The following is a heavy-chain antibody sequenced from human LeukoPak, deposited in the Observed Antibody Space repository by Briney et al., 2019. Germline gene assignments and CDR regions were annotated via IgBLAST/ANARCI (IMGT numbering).Heavy chain of an antibody. J-gene: IGHJ6*02. Sequence: SETLSLTRTVSGGSISSYYWSWIRQPPGKGLEWIGYIYYSGSTNYNPSLKSRVTISVDTSKNQFSLKLSSVTAADTAVYYCARHRATTPYYYYGMDVWGQGTTVTVSS. CDR3: ARHRATTPYYYYGMDV. CDR1: GGSISSYY. D-gene: IGHD1-7*01. V-gene: IGHV4-59*08. CDR2: IYYSGST.